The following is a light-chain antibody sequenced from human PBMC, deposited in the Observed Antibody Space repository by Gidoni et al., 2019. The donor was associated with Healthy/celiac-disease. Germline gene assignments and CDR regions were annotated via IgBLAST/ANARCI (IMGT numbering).Light chain of an antibody. V-gene: IGKV1-5*01. CDR3: QQYNSYSRLT. J-gene: IGKJ4*01. CDR1: QSISSW. Sequence: DIPMTQSPSTLSASVGDRVTITCRASQSISSWLAWYQQKPGKAPKLLIYDASSVESGVPSRCSGSGSGTEFTLTISSLQPDDFATYYCQQYNSYSRLTFGGXTKVEIK. CDR2: DAS.